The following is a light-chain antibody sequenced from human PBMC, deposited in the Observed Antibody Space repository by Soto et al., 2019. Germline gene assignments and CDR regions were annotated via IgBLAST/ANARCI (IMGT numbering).Light chain of an antibody. CDR1: SSDVGGYNY. CDR2: DVT. Sequence: QSVLTQPRSVSGSPGQSVTISCTGTSSDVGGYNYVSWYQQYAGKVPKLMIYDVTKRPSGVPDRFSGSKSANTASLTISGLQAEDEADYFCCSYAGRRSLVFGGGTKLTVL. J-gene: IGLJ3*02. CDR3: CSYAGRRSLV. V-gene: IGLV2-11*01.